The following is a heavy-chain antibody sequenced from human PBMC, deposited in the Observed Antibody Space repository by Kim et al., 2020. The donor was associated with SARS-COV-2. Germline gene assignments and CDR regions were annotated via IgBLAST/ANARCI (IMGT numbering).Heavy chain of an antibody. V-gene: IGHV3-9*01. Sequence: GGSLRLSCAASGFTFGDYAMHWVRQAPGKGLEWVSGISWNSGSIGYADSVTGRFTISRDNAKNSLYVQMNNLRPEDTALYYCAKVGSGWGDSFDIWGQGTMVTVSS. J-gene: IGHJ3*02. CDR2: ISWNSGSI. CDR3: AKVGSGWGDSFDI. D-gene: IGHD6-19*01. CDR1: GFTFGDYA.